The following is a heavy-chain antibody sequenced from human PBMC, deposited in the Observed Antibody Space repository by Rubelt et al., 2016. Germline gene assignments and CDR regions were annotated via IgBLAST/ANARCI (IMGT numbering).Heavy chain of an antibody. CDR2: IYHSGST. D-gene: IGHD3-22*01. J-gene: IGHJ5*02. V-gene: IGHV4-38-2*02. CDR1: GYSISSGYY. Sequence: QVQLQESGPGLVKPSETLSLTCSVSGYSISSGYYWGWIRQPPGKGLEWIGSIYHSGSTYYNPSLKSRVTISLDTSKNQFSLKLSSVTAADTAVYYCARGLGLSMIVPSHWFDPWGQGTLVTVSS. CDR3: ARGLGLSMIVPSHWFDP.